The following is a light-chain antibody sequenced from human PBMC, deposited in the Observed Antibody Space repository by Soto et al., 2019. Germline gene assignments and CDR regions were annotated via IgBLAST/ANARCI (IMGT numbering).Light chain of an antibody. Sequence: EIVMTQSPATLSVSPGERATLSCRASQSVSSKLVWYQQKPGQAPRVLMYGASTSAAGIPARFSGSGSGTEFTLTISSLQSEDFAVYYCQQYNIWPRTVGPGTTVDIK. V-gene: IGKV3-15*01. CDR2: GAS. J-gene: IGKJ3*01. CDR3: QQYNIWPRT. CDR1: QSVSSK.